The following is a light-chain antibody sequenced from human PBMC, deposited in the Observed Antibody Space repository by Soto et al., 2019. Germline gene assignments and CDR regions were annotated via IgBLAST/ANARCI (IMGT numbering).Light chain of an antibody. Sequence: ENVLTQSPGTLSLSPGERATLSCRASQSLSSNSLAWYQQKPGQAPRLLIYGASTRATGIPDRFSGSGSGTDFTLTISRLEPEDFAVYYCQQYGSSPYTFGQGTKLEIK. J-gene: IGKJ2*01. CDR2: GAS. CDR1: QSLSSNS. V-gene: IGKV3-20*01. CDR3: QQYGSSPYT.